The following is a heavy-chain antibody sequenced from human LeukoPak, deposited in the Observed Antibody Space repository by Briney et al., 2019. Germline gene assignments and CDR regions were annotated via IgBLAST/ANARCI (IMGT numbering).Heavy chain of an antibody. D-gene: IGHD3-10*01. Sequence: PGGSLRLSCAASAFTFSNYWMSWVRQAPGKGLEWVSAISGSGGSTYYADSVKGRFTISRDNSKNTLYLQMNSLRAEDTAVYYCAKDRNTYYYGSGSYNFDYWGQGTLVTVSS. CDR3: AKDRNTYYYGSGSYNFDY. CDR1: AFTFSNYW. CDR2: ISGSGGST. V-gene: IGHV3-23*01. J-gene: IGHJ4*02.